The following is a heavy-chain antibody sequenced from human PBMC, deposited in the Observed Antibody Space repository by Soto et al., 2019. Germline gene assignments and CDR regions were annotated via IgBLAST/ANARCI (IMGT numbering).Heavy chain of an antibody. CDR2: ISSDSTYI. V-gene: IGHV3-21*01. CDR1: GFTFGSHS. CDR3: ARGGHVVVGAAARPLDY. Sequence: EVQLVESGGGLVKPGGSLRLSCADSGFTFGSHSMFWVRQAPGKGLEWVSSISSDSTYIFYADSVKGRFAISRDNAKKSLYPQKDRLRAEDTAVDYCARGGHVVVGAAARPLDYWGQGTLVTVSS. D-gene: IGHD2-21*01. J-gene: IGHJ4*02.